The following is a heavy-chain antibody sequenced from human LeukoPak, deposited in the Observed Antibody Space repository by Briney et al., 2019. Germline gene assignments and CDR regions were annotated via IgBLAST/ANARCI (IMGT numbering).Heavy chain of an antibody. CDR3: AKDICGGDCHDAFDI. D-gene: IGHD2-21*01. CDR2: ISWDGGST. Sequence: PGGSLRLSCAASGFTFDDYAMHWFRQAPGKGLEWVSLISWDGGSTYYADSVKGRFTISRDNSKNSLYLQMNSLRAEDTALYYCAKDICGGDCHDAFDIWGQGTMVTVSS. V-gene: IGHV3-43D*04. CDR1: GFTFDDYA. J-gene: IGHJ3*02.